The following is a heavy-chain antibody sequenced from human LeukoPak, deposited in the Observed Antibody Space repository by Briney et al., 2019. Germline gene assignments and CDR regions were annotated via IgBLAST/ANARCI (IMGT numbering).Heavy chain of an antibody. D-gene: IGHD4-11*01. CDR2: IIPMFGTT. CDR3: ASVTVTTWAPDGHMDV. Sequence: SVKVSCKASGGTFSNYAISWVRQAPGQGREWMGRIIPMFGTTNYAQKFPGRVTITTDESTSTAYMEVSSLRIEDTAVYYCASVTVTTWAPDGHMDVWGKGTTVTVSS. CDR1: GGTFSNYA. J-gene: IGHJ6*03. V-gene: IGHV1-69*05.